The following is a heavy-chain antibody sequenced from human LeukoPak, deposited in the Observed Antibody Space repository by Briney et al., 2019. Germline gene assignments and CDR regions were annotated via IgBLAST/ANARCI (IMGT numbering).Heavy chain of an antibody. V-gene: IGHV3-7*01. D-gene: IGHD5-12*01. Sequence: GGSLRLSCAASGFTFSNCWMSWVRQAPGKGLEWVANIHQDGSEKYYVDSVKGRFTISRDNAKNSLYLQMNSLRAEDTAVYYCAKRSYSGYERDDAFDIWGQGTMVTVSS. CDR2: IHQDGSEK. J-gene: IGHJ3*02. CDR1: GFTFSNCW. CDR3: AKRSYSGYERDDAFDI.